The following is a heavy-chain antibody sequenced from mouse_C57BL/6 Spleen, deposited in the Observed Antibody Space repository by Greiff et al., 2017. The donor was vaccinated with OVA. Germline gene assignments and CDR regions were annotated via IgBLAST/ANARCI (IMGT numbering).Heavy chain of an antibody. Sequence: EVQLQQSGTVLARPGASVKMSCKTSGYTFTSYWMHWVKQRPGQGLEWIGAIYPGNSDTSYNQKFKGKAKLTAVTSASTAYMELSSLTNEDSAVYYCTRGKTAQALFAYWGQGTLVTVSA. V-gene: IGHV1-5*01. J-gene: IGHJ3*01. CDR2: IYPGNSDT. CDR3: TRGKTAQALFAY. D-gene: IGHD3-2*02. CDR1: GYTFTSYW.